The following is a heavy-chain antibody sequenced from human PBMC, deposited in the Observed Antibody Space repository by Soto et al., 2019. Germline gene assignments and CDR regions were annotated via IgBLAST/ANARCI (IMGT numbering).Heavy chain of an antibody. J-gene: IGHJ3*02. Sequence: QSQTLSLTCAISGDSVSSNSAAWNWIRQSPSRGLEWLGRTYYRSKWYNDYAVSVKSRITINPDTSKNQFSLQLNSVTPEDTAVYYCARAKGGGYYDSSGYYSLDAFDIWGQGTMVTVSS. V-gene: IGHV6-1*01. CDR1: GDSVSSNSAA. CDR2: TYYRSKWYN. CDR3: ARAKGGGYYDSSGYYSLDAFDI. D-gene: IGHD3-22*01.